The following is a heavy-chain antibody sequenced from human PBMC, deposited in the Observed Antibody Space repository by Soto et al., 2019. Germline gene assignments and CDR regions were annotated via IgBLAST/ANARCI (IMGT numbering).Heavy chain of an antibody. J-gene: IGHJ4*02. Sequence: LQLQESGPGLVKPSETLSLTCSVSGGSISNTSYYWGWIRQSPGKGLEWLGNIYFSGTAYYTPSLRSRVTMSVDTSKNQFSLQFNSMTAADTGVYYCARGAPGPSPNSYFAFWGQGTLVTVSS. CDR3: ARGAPGPSPNSYFAF. D-gene: IGHD3-10*01. CDR2: IYFSGTA. V-gene: IGHV4-39*01. CDR1: GGSISNTSYY.